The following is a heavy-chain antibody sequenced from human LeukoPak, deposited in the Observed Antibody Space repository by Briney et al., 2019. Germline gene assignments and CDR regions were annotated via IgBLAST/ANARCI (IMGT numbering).Heavy chain of an antibody. CDR2: IRSSSSTI. Sequence: GGSLRLSCAASGFTFSSCSMNWVRQAPGKGLEWVSYIRSSSSTIYYADSVKGRFTISRDNAKNSLYLQMNSLRAEDTAVYYCAKRYSNSWSSFDYWGQGTLVTVSS. J-gene: IGHJ4*02. CDR1: GFTFSSCS. D-gene: IGHD6-13*01. CDR3: AKRYSNSWSSFDY. V-gene: IGHV3-48*01.